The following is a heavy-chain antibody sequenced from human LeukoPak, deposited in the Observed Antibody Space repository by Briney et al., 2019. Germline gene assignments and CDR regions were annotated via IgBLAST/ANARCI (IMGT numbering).Heavy chain of an antibody. J-gene: IGHJ4*02. V-gene: IGHV3-7*03. Sequence: GGSLRLSCAASGFTFSSYWMNWVRQAPGKGLEWVASINQVGSEKYYVDSVKGRFTISRDNAKNSLYLQINSLRAEDTAVYYCARDGAAAGLYFDCWGQGTLVTVSS. CDR3: ARDGAAAGLYFDC. D-gene: IGHD6-13*01. CDR2: INQVGSEK. CDR1: GFTFSSYW.